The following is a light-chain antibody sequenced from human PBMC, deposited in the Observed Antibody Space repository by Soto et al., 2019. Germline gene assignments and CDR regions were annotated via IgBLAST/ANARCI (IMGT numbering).Light chain of an antibody. V-gene: IGKV3-20*01. CDR3: QQYGSSPQT. CDR1: QSVSSSY. Sequence: EIVLTQSPGTLSLSPGERATLSCRASQSVSSSYLAWYQQKPGQAPRLLIYGASSRATGIPDRFSGSGSGTDFTLTISRLEPEDFAVYYCQQYGSSPQTFGQGTTAEIK. CDR2: GAS. J-gene: IGKJ1*01.